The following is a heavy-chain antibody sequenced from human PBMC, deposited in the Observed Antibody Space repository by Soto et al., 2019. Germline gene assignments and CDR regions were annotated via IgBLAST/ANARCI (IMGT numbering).Heavy chain of an antibody. J-gene: IGHJ4*02. Sequence: PSETLSLTCTVSGGSISSSSYYWGWIRQPPGKGLEWIGSIYYSGSTYYNPSLKSRVTISVDTSKNQFSLKLSSVTAADTAVYYCARSGYSSSWYFGFRYFDYWGQGTLVTVSS. CDR2: IYYSGST. CDR3: ARSGYSSSWYFGFRYFDY. D-gene: IGHD6-13*01. V-gene: IGHV4-39*01. CDR1: GGSISSSSYY.